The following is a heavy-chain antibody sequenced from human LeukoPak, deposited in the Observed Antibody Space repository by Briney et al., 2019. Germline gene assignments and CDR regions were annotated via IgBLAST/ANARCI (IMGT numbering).Heavy chain of an antibody. D-gene: IGHD2-8*01. V-gene: IGHV3-30*18. CDR3: AKDKTKRGSYYDYGMDV. Sequence: GRSLRLSCAASGLSFSNYGMHWVRQAPGKGLEWVGFTSYDGSNKYYADSVKGRFTISRDNSKDTLYLQMNSLRAEDTAVYYCAKDKTKRGSYYDYGMDVWGKGTTVTVSS. CDR1: GLSFSNYG. J-gene: IGHJ6*04. CDR2: TSYDGSNK.